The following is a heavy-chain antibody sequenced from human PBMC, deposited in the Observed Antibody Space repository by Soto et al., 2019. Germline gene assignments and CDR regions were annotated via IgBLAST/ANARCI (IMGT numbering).Heavy chain of an antibody. J-gene: IGHJ6*02. V-gene: IGHV3-48*02. CDR3: ARETNSPYYYYGMDV. Sequence: EVQLVESGGGLVQPGGSLRLSCAASGFTFSSYSMNWVRQAPGKGLEWVSYISSSSSTIYYADSVKGRFTISRDNAKNSLYLQMNSLRDEDTAVYYRARETNSPYYYYGMDVWGQSNTVTVTS. CDR2: ISSSSSTI. CDR1: GFTFSSYS.